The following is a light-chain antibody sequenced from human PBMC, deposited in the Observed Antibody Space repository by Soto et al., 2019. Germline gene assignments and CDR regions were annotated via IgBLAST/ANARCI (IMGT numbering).Light chain of an antibody. J-gene: IGLJ3*02. Sequence: QAVLTQPASVSGSPGQSITISCTGTSSDVGGYNYVSWYQQHPGKAPKLMIYDVSNRPSGVSNRFSGSKSGNTASLTISGRQAEDEADYYCSSYTSRSTLGVFGGGTQVTVL. V-gene: IGLV2-14*01. CDR3: SSYTSRSTLGV. CDR1: SSDVGGYNY. CDR2: DVS.